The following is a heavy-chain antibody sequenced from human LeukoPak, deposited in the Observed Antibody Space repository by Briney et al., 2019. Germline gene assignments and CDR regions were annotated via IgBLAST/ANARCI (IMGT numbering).Heavy chain of an antibody. Sequence: SLRLSCAASGFTFSSYNMNWVRQAPGKGLEWVSSISSSSSYIYYADSVKGRFTISRDNAKNSLYLQMNSLRAEDTAVYYCARDAYYYDGNWFDPWGQGTLVTVSS. J-gene: IGHJ5*02. V-gene: IGHV3-21*01. D-gene: IGHD3-22*01. CDR3: ARDAYYYDGNWFDP. CDR2: ISSSSSYI. CDR1: GFTFSSYN.